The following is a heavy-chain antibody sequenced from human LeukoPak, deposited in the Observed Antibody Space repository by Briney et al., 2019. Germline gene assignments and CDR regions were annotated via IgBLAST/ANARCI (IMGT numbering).Heavy chain of an antibody. CDR2: ISYDGSNK. D-gene: IGHD2-15*01. CDR1: GFTFSSYA. J-gene: IGHJ6*03. V-gene: IGHV3-30-3*01. CDR3: ARDVGVAVYYMDV. Sequence: PGGSLRLSCAASGFTFSSYAMHWVRQAPGKGLEWVAVISYDGSNKYYADSVKGRFTISRDNSKNTLYLQMNSLRAEDTAVYYCARDVGVAVYYMDVWGKGTTVTVSS.